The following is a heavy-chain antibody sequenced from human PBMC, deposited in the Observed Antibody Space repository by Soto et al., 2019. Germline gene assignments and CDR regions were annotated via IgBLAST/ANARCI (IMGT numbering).Heavy chain of an antibody. V-gene: IGHV4-59*01. D-gene: IGHD6-13*01. J-gene: IGHJ4*02. CDR1: GGSISSYY. Sequence: SETLSLTCTVSGGSISSYYWSWIRQPPGKGLEWIGYIYYSGSTNYNPSLKSRVTISVDTSKNQFSLKLSSVTAADTAVYYCARDQAGVSDYWGQGTLVTVSS. CDR3: ARDQAGVSDY. CDR2: IYYSGST.